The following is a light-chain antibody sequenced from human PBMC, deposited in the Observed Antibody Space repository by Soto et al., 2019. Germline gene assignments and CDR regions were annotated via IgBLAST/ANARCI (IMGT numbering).Light chain of an antibody. CDR3: QQYHNWPIT. J-gene: IGKJ5*01. CDR1: QSVSIL. V-gene: IGKV3-15*01. Sequence: EIVMTQSPATLSVSPGERATLSCRAIQSVSILLAWYQQKPGQAPRLLIHGATTRATGIPARFSGSGSGTEFTLTISSLQSEDFAVYYCQQYHNWPITFGQGTRLEIK. CDR2: GAT.